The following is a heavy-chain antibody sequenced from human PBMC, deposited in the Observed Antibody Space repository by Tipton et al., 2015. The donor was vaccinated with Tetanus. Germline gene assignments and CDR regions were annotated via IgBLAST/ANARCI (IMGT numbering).Heavy chain of an antibody. Sequence: SLRLSCTASGFTFGDYAMSWFRQAPGKGLEWVGFIRSKAYGGTTEYAASVKGRFTISRDDSKSIAYLQMNSLKTEDTAVYYCTRVLVGSITYFDYWGQGTLVTVSS. D-gene: IGHD2-8*02. J-gene: IGHJ4*02. CDR1: GFTFGDYA. CDR3: TRVLVGSITYFDY. CDR2: IRSKAYGGTT. V-gene: IGHV3-49*03.